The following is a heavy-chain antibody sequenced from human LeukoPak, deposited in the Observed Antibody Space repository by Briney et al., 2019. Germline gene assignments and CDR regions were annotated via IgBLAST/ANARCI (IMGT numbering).Heavy chain of an antibody. CDR1: GDSVSRKSAA. V-gene: IGHV6-1*01. CDR3: ARFESSGWYYFDY. Sequence: SQTLSLTCAISGDSVSRKSAAWYWIRQSPSRGLEWLGRTYYRSKWYNDYAVSVKSRITINPDTSKNQFSLQLNSVTPEDTAVYYCARFESSGWYYFDYWGQGTLVTVSS. J-gene: IGHJ4*02. D-gene: IGHD6-19*01. CDR2: TYYRSKWYN.